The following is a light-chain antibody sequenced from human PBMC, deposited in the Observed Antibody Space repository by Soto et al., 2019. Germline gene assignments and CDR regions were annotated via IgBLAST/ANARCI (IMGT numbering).Light chain of an antibody. V-gene: IGKV1-5*03. Sequence: DIQMTQSPSTLSGSVGDRVTITCRASQTISSWLAWYQQKPGKAPKLLIYKASTLKSGVPSRFSGSGSGTDFTPTISSLQSEDFAVYYCQQYNNWPPWTFGQGTKVDIK. CDR3: QQYNNWPPWT. CDR2: KAS. CDR1: QTISSW. J-gene: IGKJ1*01.